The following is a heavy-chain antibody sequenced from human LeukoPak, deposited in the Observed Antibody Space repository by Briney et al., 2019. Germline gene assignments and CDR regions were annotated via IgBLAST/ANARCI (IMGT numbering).Heavy chain of an antibody. J-gene: IGHJ5*02. V-gene: IGHV4-59*08. CDR3: ARLTWGFWFDP. D-gene: IGHD7-27*01. CDR2: IYYSGST. CDR1: GGSISSYY. Sequence: SETLSLTCTVSGGSISSYYWSWLRQPPGKGLEWIGYIYYSGSTNYNPSLKSRVTISVDTSKNQFSLKLSSVTAADTAVYYCARLTWGFWFDPWGQGTLVTVSS.